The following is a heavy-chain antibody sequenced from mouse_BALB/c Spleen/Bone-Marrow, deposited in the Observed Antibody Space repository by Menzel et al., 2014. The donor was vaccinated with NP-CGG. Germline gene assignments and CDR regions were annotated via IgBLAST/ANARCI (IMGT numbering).Heavy chain of an antibody. Sequence: VQLQQSGPELVKPGASMKISCKASGYSFTGYSMNWVKQSHGKNLERIGLINPYNGGTSYNQKFKGKATLTVDESSSTAYMELLSLTSEDSAVYYCARDSYDLYALDYWGQGTSVTVSS. V-gene: IGHV1-18*01. J-gene: IGHJ4*01. CDR3: ARDSYDLYALDY. CDR2: INPYNGGT. D-gene: IGHD2-12*01. CDR1: GYSFTGYS.